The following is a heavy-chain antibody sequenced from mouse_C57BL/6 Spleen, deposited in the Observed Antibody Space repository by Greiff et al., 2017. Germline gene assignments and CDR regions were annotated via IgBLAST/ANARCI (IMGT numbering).Heavy chain of an antibody. Sequence: EVKLVESGGGLVQPGGSLSLSCAASGFTFTDYYMSWVRQPPGKALEWLGFIRNKANGYTTEYSASVKGRFTISRDNSQSILYLQMNALRAEDSATYYCARSTGPYYFDYWGQGTTLTVSS. V-gene: IGHV7-3*01. CDR3: ARSTGPYYFDY. CDR2: IRNKANGYTT. D-gene: IGHD4-1*02. J-gene: IGHJ2*01. CDR1: GFTFTDYY.